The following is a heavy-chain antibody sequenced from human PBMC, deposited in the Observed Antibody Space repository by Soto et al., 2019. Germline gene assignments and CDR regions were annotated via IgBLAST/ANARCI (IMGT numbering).Heavy chain of an antibody. V-gene: IGHV6-1*01. CDR3: TRIPSSSPSEIDG. D-gene: IGHD2-2*01. Sequence: PSQTLSLTCAISGDSVSSNSAAWNWIRQSPSRGLEWLGRTYYRSKWYYGYAVSVESRIAINPDTSKNQFSLQLNSVTPEDTAVYYCTRIPSSSPSEIDGWGQGTKVTVCS. CDR2: TYYRSKWYY. CDR1: GDSVSSNSAA. J-gene: IGHJ6*02.